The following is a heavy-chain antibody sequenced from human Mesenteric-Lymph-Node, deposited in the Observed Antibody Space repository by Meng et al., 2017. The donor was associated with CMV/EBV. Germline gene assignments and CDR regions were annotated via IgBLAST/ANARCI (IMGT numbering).Heavy chain of an antibody. CDR3: ARGLQRVPAAVNFDY. J-gene: IGHJ4*02. CDR1: GFTFSNYA. CDR2: ISSSSSTI. Sequence: GGSLRLSCAASGFTFSNYAMHWVRQAPAKGLEWVSYISSSSSTIYYADSVKGRFTISRDNAKNSVYLQMNSLRAEDTAVYYCARGLQRVPAAVNFDYWGQGTLVTVSS. V-gene: IGHV3-48*04. D-gene: IGHD2-2*01.